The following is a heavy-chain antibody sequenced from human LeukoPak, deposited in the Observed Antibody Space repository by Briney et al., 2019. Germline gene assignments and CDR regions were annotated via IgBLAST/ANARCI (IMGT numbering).Heavy chain of an antibody. CDR1: VGSIGSYY. D-gene: IGHD3-10*01. CDR2: IVYTGRT. CDR3: ARDSWRDGSKTFSDWFGP. Sequence: SETLSLTCSVSVGSIGSYYWSWVRQPPEKGLEWIGNIVYTGRTNYNPSLKSRVTISIDTSKNQFSLRVNSVTAADTAVYYCARDSWRDGSKTFSDWFGPWGQGTLVTVSS. J-gene: IGHJ5*02. V-gene: IGHV4-59*01.